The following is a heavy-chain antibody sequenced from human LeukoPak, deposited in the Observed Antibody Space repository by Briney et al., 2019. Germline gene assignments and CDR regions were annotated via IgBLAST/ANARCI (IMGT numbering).Heavy chain of an antibody. Sequence: SETLSLTCTVSGGSISSYYWSWIRQPPGKGLEWIGYIYYSGSTNYNPPLKSRVTISVNTSKNQFSLKLSSVTAADTAVYYCARTRFDLAPHDAFDIWGQGTMVTVSS. CDR3: ARTRFDLAPHDAFDI. J-gene: IGHJ3*02. D-gene: IGHD3-3*01. CDR1: GGSISSYY. CDR2: IYYSGST. V-gene: IGHV4-59*01.